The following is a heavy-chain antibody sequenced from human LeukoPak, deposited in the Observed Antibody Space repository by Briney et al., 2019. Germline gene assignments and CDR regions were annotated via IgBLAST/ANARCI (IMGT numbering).Heavy chain of an antibody. Sequence: GGSLRLSCAASGFTFSNYGMNWVRQAPGKGLEWVAVIWSDGTTEKYADSVKGRFTISRDNAENSLSLQMDSLRAEDTAVYYCARAPAQHYYDSSGYYYGLDYWGQGTLVTVSS. D-gene: IGHD3-22*01. CDR2: IWSDGTTE. V-gene: IGHV3-33*08. J-gene: IGHJ4*02. CDR3: ARAPAQHYYDSSGYYYGLDY. CDR1: GFTFSNYG.